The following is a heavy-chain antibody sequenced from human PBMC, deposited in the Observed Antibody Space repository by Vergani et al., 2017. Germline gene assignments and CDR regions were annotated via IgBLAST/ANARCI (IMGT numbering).Heavy chain of an antibody. J-gene: IGHJ5*02. CDR2: LSTRGGA. CDR3: AGDTHSWQRADR. CDR1: CVSVTDYN. V-gene: IGHV4-59*02. D-gene: IGHD6-13*01. Sequence: QAQLQESGPGLVKPSETLSLTCHVFCVSVTDYNCNWIRQAPGKGLEWIGSLSTRGGATHASHNPSLKSRVSISFDTSKSQFSLRLTSVTAADSAIYYCAGDTHSWQRADRWGQGLLVSVSS.